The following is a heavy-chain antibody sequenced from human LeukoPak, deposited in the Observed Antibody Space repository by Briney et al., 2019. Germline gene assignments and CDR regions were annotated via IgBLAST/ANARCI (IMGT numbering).Heavy chain of an antibody. CDR1: GGTFSSYA. Sequence: SVKVSCKASGGTFSSYAISWVRQAPGQGLEWMGGIIPIFGTANYAQKFQGRVAITADESTSTAYMELSSLRSEDTAVYYCARAGSPTVTTLYYYYYMDVWGKGTTVTVSS. V-gene: IGHV1-69*13. CDR2: IIPIFGTA. CDR3: ARAGSPTVTTLYYYYYMDV. D-gene: IGHD4-11*01. J-gene: IGHJ6*03.